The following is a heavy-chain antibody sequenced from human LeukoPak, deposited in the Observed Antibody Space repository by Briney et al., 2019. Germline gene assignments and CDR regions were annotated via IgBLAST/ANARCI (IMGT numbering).Heavy chain of an antibody. Sequence: SETLSLTCTVSGGCISSYYWSWIRQPPGKGLEWIGYIYYSGSTNYNPSLKSRVTISVDTSKNQFSLKLSSVTAADTAVYYCARAVAGSGYFDYWGQGTLVTVSS. J-gene: IGHJ4*02. CDR1: GGCISSYY. CDR3: ARAVAGSGYFDY. D-gene: IGHD6-19*01. CDR2: IYYSGST. V-gene: IGHV4-59*13.